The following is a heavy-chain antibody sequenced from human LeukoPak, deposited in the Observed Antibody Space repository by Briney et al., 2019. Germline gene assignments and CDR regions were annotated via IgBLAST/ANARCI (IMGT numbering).Heavy chain of an antibody. J-gene: IGHJ4*02. V-gene: IGHV3-23*01. Sequence: PGGSLRLSCAASGFSFSSYAMSWVRQAPGKGLEWVSAISGGGTTYYADSVKGRFTISRDNSENTLYLHVNSLRAEDTALYYCAKSRPTYYDFWSAKGYFDYWGQGALVTVSS. CDR1: GFSFSSYA. CDR2: ISGGGTT. D-gene: IGHD3-3*01. CDR3: AKSRPTYYDFWSAKGYFDY.